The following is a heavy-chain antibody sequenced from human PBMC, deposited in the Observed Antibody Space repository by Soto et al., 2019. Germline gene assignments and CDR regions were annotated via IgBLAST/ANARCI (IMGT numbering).Heavy chain of an antibody. V-gene: IGHV4-39*01. J-gene: IGHJ4*02. Sequence: SETLSLSCTVSGASISSTSSYWGWVRQSPGKGLEWIGSFFYNKNTYYNPSLKSRVSISVDTSKMQFSLNLTSVTAADTAVYYCARHVEWEIFYYFEHWGQATPVTVSS. CDR2: FFYNKNT. D-gene: IGHD1-26*01. CDR1: GASISSTSSY. CDR3: ARHVEWEIFYYFEH.